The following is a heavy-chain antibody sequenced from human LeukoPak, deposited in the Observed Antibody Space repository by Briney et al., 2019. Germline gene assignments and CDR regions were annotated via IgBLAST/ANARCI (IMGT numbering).Heavy chain of an antibody. CDR2: ISAYNGNT. Sequence: GASVKVSCKASGYTFTSYGISWVRQAPGQGLEWMGWISAYNGNTNYAQKLQGRVTMTTDTSTSTAYMELRSLRSDDTAVYYCARVQQPDHYYYYYYMDVWGKGTTVTVSS. D-gene: IGHD6-13*01. CDR3: ARVQQPDHYYYYYYMDV. J-gene: IGHJ6*03. V-gene: IGHV1-18*01. CDR1: GYTFTSYG.